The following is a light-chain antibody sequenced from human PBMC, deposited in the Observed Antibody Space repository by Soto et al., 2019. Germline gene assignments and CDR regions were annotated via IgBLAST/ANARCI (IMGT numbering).Light chain of an antibody. Sequence: DIVLTQSPGTLSLSPGERATLSCRASQSVGSIYFAWYQRKPGQAPRLLIHGASNRASGIPDRFSGSGSGTDFTLTISRLEPEDFAVHYCQQYSSSPRTFGQGTKVDIK. CDR3: QQYSSSPRT. J-gene: IGKJ1*01. V-gene: IGKV3-20*01. CDR2: GAS. CDR1: QSVGSIY.